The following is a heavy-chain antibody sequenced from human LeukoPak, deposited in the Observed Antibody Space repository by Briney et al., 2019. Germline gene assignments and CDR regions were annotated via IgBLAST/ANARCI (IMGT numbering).Heavy chain of an antibody. CDR1: GGSISSYY. CDR3: ARGRIVLMVYAAYFDY. CDR2: INHSGST. J-gene: IGHJ4*02. Sequence: SETLSLTCTVSGGSISSYYWSWIRQPPGKGLEWIGEINHSGSTNYNPSLKSRVTISVDTSKNQFSLKLSSVTAADTAVYYCARGRIVLMVYAAYFDYWGQGTLVTVSS. D-gene: IGHD2-8*01. V-gene: IGHV4-34*01.